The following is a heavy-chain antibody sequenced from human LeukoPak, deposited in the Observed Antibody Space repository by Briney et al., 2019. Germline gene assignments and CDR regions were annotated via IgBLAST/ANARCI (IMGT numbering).Heavy chain of an antibody. J-gene: IGHJ4*02. CDR1: GYTFTSYA. CDR2: MNPNSGNT. Sequence: ASVKVSCNASGYTFTSYALNWVRQAPGQGLEWMGWMNPNSGNTGYAQKFQGRVTITRNTSISTAYMELSSLRSGDTAVYYCARGVDYYDSSGHYSDYWGQGTLVTVSS. CDR3: ARGVDYYDSSGHYSDY. D-gene: IGHD3-22*01. V-gene: IGHV1-8*03.